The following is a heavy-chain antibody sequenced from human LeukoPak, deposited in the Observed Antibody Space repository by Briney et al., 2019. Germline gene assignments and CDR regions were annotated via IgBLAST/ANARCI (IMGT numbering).Heavy chain of an antibody. CDR3: ARSGRPVVVISANRVGPGWFDP. J-gene: IGHJ5*02. CDR1: GFTFSSYG. V-gene: IGHV3-30*02. D-gene: IGHD3-22*01. Sequence: PGGSLRLSCAASGFTFSSYGMHWVRQAPGKGLEWVAFIRYDGSNKYYADSVKGRFTISRDNSKNTLYLQMNSLRAEDTAVYYCARSGRPVVVISANRVGPGWFDPWGQGTLVTVSS. CDR2: IRYDGSNK.